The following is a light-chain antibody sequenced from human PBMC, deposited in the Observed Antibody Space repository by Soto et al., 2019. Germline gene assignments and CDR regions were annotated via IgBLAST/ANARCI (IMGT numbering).Light chain of an antibody. J-gene: IGKJ2*02. CDR1: QSLNGW. CDR3: QQYLSHPSCT. CDR2: DVY. V-gene: IGKV1-5*01. Sequence: DIQVTQSPSTLSASVGDRVTITCRASQSLNGWLAWYQQKPGKAPTLLIYDVYNLESGVPSRFSGSGSGTEFTLTISSLQPDDFATYYCQQYLSHPSCTFGQGTKLEIE.